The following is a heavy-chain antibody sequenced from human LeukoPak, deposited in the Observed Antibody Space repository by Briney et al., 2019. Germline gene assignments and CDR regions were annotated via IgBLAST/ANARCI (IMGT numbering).Heavy chain of an antibody. V-gene: IGHV4-4*07. Sequence: SETLSLTCTDSGDSISSYYWNWIRQPAGKALQWIGRIYTSGSPTYNPSLKSRVTMSVDTSKNQFSLKLTSVTAADTAVYYCARDSGSGGWLIDYWGQGTLVTVSS. CDR2: IYTSGSP. CDR3: ARDSGSGGWLIDY. J-gene: IGHJ4*02. D-gene: IGHD6-19*01. CDR1: GDSISSYY.